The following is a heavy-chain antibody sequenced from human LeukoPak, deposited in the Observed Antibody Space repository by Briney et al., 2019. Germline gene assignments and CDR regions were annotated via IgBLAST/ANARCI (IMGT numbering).Heavy chain of an antibody. Sequence: SQTLSLTCAISGDSVSSNSAAWNWIRRSPSRGLEWLGRTYYRSKWYNDYAVSVKSRITINPDTSKNQFSLQLNSVTAADTAVYYCASSQRGQWFGEFRTSGIFDYWGQGTLVTVSS. D-gene: IGHD3-10*01. CDR1: GDSVSSNSAA. CDR2: TYYRSKWYN. CDR3: ASSQRGQWFGEFRTSGIFDY. V-gene: IGHV6-1*01. J-gene: IGHJ4*02.